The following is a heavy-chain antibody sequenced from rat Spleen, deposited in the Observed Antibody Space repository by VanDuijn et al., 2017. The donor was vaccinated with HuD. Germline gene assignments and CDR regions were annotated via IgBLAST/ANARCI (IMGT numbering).Heavy chain of an antibody. D-gene: IGHD1-9*01. J-gene: IGHJ2*01. CDR2: ISTGGGDT. Sequence: EVQLVESGGGRVQPGRSLKLSCAASGFTFSNYHMAWVRQAPTKGLEWVASISTGGGDTYYRDSVKGRFTISRDNAKSTLYLQMDSLRSEDTATYYCARRHYGYTDYFDYWGQGVMVTVSS. CDR3: ARRHYGYTDYFDY. V-gene: IGHV5-25*01. CDR1: GFTFSNYH.